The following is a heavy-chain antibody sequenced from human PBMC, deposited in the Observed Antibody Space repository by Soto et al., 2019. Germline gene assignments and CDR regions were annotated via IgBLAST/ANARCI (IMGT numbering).Heavy chain of an antibody. CDR3: ARVELRFFEWGSTFDY. J-gene: IGHJ4*02. D-gene: IGHD3-3*01. CDR2: ISAYNGNT. Sequence: QVQLVQSGAEVKKPGASVKVSCKASGYTFTSYGISWVRQAPGQGLEWMGWISAYNGNTNYAQKLQGRVTMTTDTSTSRAYIELRSLRSGDTAVYYCARVELRFFEWGSTFDYWGQGTLVTVSP. CDR1: GYTFTSYG. V-gene: IGHV1-18*01.